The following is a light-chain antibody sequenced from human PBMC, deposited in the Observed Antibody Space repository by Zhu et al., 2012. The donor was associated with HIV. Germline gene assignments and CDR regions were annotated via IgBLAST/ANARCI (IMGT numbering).Light chain of an antibody. CDR3: QHYVPSPMYT. CDR2: GAS. V-gene: IGKV3-20*01. CDR1: QTVSRNY. J-gene: IGKJ2*01. Sequence: EIVSTQSPGTLSLSPGERATLSCRASQTVSRNYLAWYQQKPGQAPRLLIYGASRRVTGIPDRFSGSGSGTDFTLTISRLEPEDFAVYYCQHYVPSPMYTFGQGTKLEIK.